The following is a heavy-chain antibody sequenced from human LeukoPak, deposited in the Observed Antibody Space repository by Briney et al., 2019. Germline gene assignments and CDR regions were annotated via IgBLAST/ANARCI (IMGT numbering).Heavy chain of an antibody. J-gene: IGHJ6*02. D-gene: IGHD6-19*01. Sequence: PSETLSLTCTVSGGSISSYYWSWIRQPAGKGLEWIGRIYTSGSTNYNPSLKSRVTISVDTSKNQFSLKLSSVTAADTAVYYCARVRLIAVAGIYHYYYGMDVWGQGTTVTVSS. CDR1: GGSISSYY. CDR3: ARVRLIAVAGIYHYYYGMDV. CDR2: IYTSGST. V-gene: IGHV4-4*07.